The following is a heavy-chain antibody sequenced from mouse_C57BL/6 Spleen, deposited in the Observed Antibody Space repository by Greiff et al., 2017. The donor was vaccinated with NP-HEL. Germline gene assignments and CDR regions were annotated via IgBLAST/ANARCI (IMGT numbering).Heavy chain of an antibody. CDR2: IDPSDSYT. CDR1: GYTFTSYW. D-gene: IGHD2-2*01. J-gene: IGHJ2*01. V-gene: IGHV1-50*01. CDR3: ATKGGYDDVDFDY. Sequence: VQLQQPGAELVKPGASVKLSCKASGYTFTSYWMQWVKQRPGQGLEWIGEIDPSDSYTNYNQKFKGKATLTVDTSSSTAYMQLSSLTSEDSAVYYCATKGGYDDVDFDYWGQGTTLTVSS.